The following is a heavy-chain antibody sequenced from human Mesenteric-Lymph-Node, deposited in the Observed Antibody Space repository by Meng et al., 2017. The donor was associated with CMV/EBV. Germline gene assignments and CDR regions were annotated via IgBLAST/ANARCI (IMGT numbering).Heavy chain of an antibody. V-gene: IGHV2-5*01. D-gene: IGHD6-13*01. CDR1: GLSLSTSGVG. J-gene: IGHJ5*02. CDR3: ARRPCHSNSYWFDP. CDR2: ICWNGDT. Sequence: SGPTLVKPTQTLTLTCTFSGLSLSTSGVGVGWVRQTPGEALEWLALICWNGDTRYSPSLEGRLSITKDTAKNQVVLTMTNMDPVDTGTYYCARRPCHSNSYWFDPWGQGTLVTVFS.